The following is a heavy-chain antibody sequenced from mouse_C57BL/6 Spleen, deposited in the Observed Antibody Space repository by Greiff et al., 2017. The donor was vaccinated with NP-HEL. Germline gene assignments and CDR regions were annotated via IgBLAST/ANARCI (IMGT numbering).Heavy chain of an antibody. V-gene: IGHV5-17*01. CDR3: AREITTVVATYYFDY. CDR2: ISSGSSTI. Sequence: EVHLVESGGGLVKPGGSLKLSCAASGFTFSDYGMHWVRQAPEKGLEWVAYISSGSSTIYYADTVKGRFTISRDNAKNTLFLQMTSLRSEDTAMYYCAREITTVVATYYFDYWGQGTTLTVSS. J-gene: IGHJ2*01. D-gene: IGHD1-1*01. CDR1: GFTFSDYG.